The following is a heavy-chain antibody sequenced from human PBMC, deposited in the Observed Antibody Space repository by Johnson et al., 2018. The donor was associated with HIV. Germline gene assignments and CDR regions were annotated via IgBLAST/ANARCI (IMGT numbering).Heavy chain of an antibody. Sequence: QVQLVESGGGVVQPGRSLRLSCAASGFTFSSYAMHWVRQAPGKGLEWVAVISYDGSNKYYADSVKGRFTISRDNSKNTLYLQMNSLRAEDTAVYYCARSATGTTADAFDIWGQVTMVTVSS. V-gene: IGHV3-30-3*01. CDR3: ARSATGTTADAFDI. D-gene: IGHD1-7*01. J-gene: IGHJ3*02. CDR1: GFTFSSYA. CDR2: ISYDGSNK.